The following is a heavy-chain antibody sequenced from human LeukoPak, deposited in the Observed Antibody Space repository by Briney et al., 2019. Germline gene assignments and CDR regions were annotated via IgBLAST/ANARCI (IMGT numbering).Heavy chain of an antibody. J-gene: IGHJ3*02. D-gene: IGHD5-24*01. CDR3: ARRWLQSWAFDI. CDR1: GFIFNSYG. Sequence: PGGSLRLSCAASGFIFNSYGMHWVRQAPGKGLEWVSSITTSSSYIYYADSVKGRFTISRDNAKKLLYLHMNSLRAEDTAVYYCARRWLQSWAFDIWGQGTMVTVSS. CDR2: ITTSSSYI. V-gene: IGHV3-21*01.